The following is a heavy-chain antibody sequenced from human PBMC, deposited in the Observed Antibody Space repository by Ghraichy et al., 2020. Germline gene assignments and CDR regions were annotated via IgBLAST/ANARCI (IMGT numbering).Heavy chain of an antibody. V-gene: IGHV4-4*02. J-gene: IGHJ4*02. Sequence: SETLSLTCAVSGGSISSSNWWSWVRQPPGKGLEWIGEIYHSGSTNYNPSLKSRVTISVDKSKNQFSLKLSSVTAADTAVYYCARVPFPSPLRNDYIWGSYRSRGFDYWGQGTLVTVSS. CDR1: GGSISSSNW. CDR3: ARVPFPSPLRNDYIWGSYRSRGFDY. CDR2: IYHSGST. D-gene: IGHD3-16*02.